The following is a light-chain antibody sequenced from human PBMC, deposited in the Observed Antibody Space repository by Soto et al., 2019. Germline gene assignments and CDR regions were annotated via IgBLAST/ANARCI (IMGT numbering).Light chain of an antibody. J-gene: IGKJ5*01. Sequence: DIQMTQSPSSLSASVGYRVTITCQASKDISNFLNWFQQKPGKAPQLLIYDASNLETGDPSRFSGSGSGTDFTFTSSGLQPEDIATYYCQQYDHVPRTCGQGTRLEIK. CDR3: QQYDHVPRT. V-gene: IGKV1-33*01. CDR2: DAS. CDR1: KDISNF.